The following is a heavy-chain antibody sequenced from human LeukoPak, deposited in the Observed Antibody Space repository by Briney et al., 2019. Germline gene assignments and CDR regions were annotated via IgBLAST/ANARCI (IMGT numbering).Heavy chain of an antibody. V-gene: IGHV3-30*02. Sequence: SGGSLRLSCAASGFTFSSYGMHWVRQAPGKGLEWVAFIRYDGSNKYYADSVKGRFTISRDNSKNTLYLQMNSLRAEDTAVYYCAKDRAVAGTQSGFEIWGQGTMVTVSS. D-gene: IGHD6-19*01. CDR3: AKDRAVAGTQSGFEI. CDR2: IRYDGSNK. J-gene: IGHJ3*02. CDR1: GFTFSSYG.